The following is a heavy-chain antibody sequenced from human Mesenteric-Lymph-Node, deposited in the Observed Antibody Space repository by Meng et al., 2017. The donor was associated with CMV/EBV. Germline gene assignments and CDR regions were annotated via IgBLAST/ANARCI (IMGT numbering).Heavy chain of an antibody. CDR3: ARDFSETRSVSSKGSAFDI. CDR1: GGSISSSSYY. CDR2: FYYTGST. Sequence: SETLSLTCTVPGGSISSSSYYWGWIRQPPGKGLEWIGNFYYTGSTYANPSLKSRVTISVDTSNNQFSLRLSSVTAADTAVYYCARDFSETRSVSSKGSAFDIWGQGTMVTVSS. V-gene: IGHV4-39*07. D-gene: IGHD3-10*01. J-gene: IGHJ3*02.